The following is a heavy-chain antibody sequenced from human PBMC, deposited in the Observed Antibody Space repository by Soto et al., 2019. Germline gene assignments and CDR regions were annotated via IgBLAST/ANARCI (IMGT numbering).Heavy chain of an antibody. CDR3: ARYGAIGGLGCYFFHS. Sequence: QVQINQWGAGLLKPSETLSLTCAVYGGSFSDYYWSWIRQPPGKGLEWIGEISHSGNAKYNPSLKSRVTISVATSKNQFSLSLSSVTAADTAVYYCARYGAIGGLGCYFFHSWGQGTLVTVSS. J-gene: IGHJ4*02. V-gene: IGHV4-34*01. CDR2: ISHSGNA. CDR1: GGSFSDYY. D-gene: IGHD1-26*01.